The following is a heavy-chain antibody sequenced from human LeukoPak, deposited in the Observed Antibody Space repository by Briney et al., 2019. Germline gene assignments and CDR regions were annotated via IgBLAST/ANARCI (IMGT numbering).Heavy chain of an antibody. Sequence: PGGSLRLSCAASGFTFSNYWMHWVRQAPGKGLVWVSRINSDGSSTSYADSVKGRFTISRDNAKNTLYLQMNSLRAEDTAVYYCARNSLRVRGVTFDYWGQGTLVTVSS. J-gene: IGHJ4*02. CDR1: GFTFSNYW. D-gene: IGHD3-10*01. CDR2: INSDGSST. V-gene: IGHV3-74*01. CDR3: ARNSLRVRGVTFDY.